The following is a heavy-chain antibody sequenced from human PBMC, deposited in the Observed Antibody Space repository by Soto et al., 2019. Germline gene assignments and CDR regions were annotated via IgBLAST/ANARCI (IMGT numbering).Heavy chain of an antibody. J-gene: IGHJ5*02. Sequence: PSETLSLTCTVSGASVSTGYWSWLWQPPGKGLKWIGFMYFGGSFNYNPSLTSRVTISVDTSKNQFSLRVTSVTAADTAVYYCARRYYDTTGFAGDPWGQGSLVAVGS. CDR2: MYFGGSF. V-gene: IGHV4-59*02. CDR1: GASVSTGY. D-gene: IGHD3-22*01. CDR3: ARRYYDTTGFAGDP.